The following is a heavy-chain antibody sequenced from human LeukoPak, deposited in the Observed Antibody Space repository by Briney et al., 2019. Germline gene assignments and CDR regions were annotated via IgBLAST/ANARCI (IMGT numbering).Heavy chain of an antibody. D-gene: IGHD1-26*01. CDR1: GGSISSYY. CDR3: ARDQVWESDAFDI. J-gene: IGHJ3*02. Sequence: PSETASLTCTVSGGSISSYYWSWIRQPAGKGLEWIGRIYTSGSTNYNPSLKSRVTMSVDTSKNQFSLKLSSVTAEGTAVYYRARDQVWESDAFDIWGQRTMVTLSS. V-gene: IGHV4-4*07. CDR2: IYTSGST.